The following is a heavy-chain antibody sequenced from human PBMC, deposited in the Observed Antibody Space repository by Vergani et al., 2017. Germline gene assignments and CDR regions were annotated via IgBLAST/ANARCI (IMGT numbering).Heavy chain of an antibody. Sequence: EVQLVESGGGLVQPGGSLRLSCAASGFTFSSYWMHWVRQAPGRGLVWVSRINSDGSSTSYADSVKGRFTISRDNAKNTLYLQMNSLRAEDTAVYYCARTRYCTNGVCYGRDYWGQGTLVTVSS. V-gene: IGHV3-74*01. CDR1: GFTFSSYW. CDR2: INSDGSST. D-gene: IGHD2-8*01. CDR3: ARTRYCTNGVCYGRDY. J-gene: IGHJ4*02.